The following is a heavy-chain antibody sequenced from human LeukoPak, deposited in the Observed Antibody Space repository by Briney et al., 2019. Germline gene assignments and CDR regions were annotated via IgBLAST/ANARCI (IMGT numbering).Heavy chain of an antibody. J-gene: IGHJ4*02. CDR3: ARERGRYYDSSPN. D-gene: IGHD3-22*01. V-gene: IGHV4-30-4*01. CDR1: GGSISSGDYY. Sequence: PSETLSLTCTVSGGSISSGDYYWSWIRQPPGKGLEWIGYIYYSGSTYYNPSLKSRLTISVDTSKNQFSLKLSSVTAADTAVYYFARERGRYYDSSPNWGQGTLVTVSS. CDR2: IYYSGST.